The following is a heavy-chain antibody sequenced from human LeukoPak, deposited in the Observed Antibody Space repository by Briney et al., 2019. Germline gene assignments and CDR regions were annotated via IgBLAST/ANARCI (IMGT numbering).Heavy chain of an antibody. CDR1: GYAYSMYG. V-gene: IGHV1-18*01. CDR3: ARDKDLGAGAGTFDS. Sequence: ASVKVSCKACGYAYSMYGSSWVRQAPAQGLAWMGWINVYKGHTKYAQRLRGGVTMTTDTSTSTAYVEPTGLTADGTAGYFFARDKDLGAGAGTFDSLGRAALATV. D-gene: IGHD6-19*01. CDR2: INVYKGHT. J-gene: IGHJ4*02.